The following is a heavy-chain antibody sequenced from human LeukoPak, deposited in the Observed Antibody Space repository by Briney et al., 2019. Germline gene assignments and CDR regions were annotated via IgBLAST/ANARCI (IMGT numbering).Heavy chain of an antibody. V-gene: IGHV4-34*01. J-gene: IGHJ3*02. D-gene: IGHD3-22*01. CDR2: INHSGST. Sequence: SETLSLTCAVYGGSFSGYYWSWIRQPPGKGLEWIGEINHSGSTNYNPSLKSRVTISVDTSKNQFSLKLSSVTAADTAVYYCARVLFSGKWLLAGANAFDIWGQGTMVTVSS. CDR1: GGSFSGYY. CDR3: ARVLFSGKWLLAGANAFDI.